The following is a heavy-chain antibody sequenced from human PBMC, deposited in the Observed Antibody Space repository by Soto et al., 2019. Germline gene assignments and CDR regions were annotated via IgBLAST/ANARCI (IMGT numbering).Heavy chain of an antibody. V-gene: IGHV3-23*01. CDR3: AKTGQFDS. CDR2: ITSSGTVT. J-gene: IGHJ4*02. CDR1: GFIFTNYA. Sequence: EVQLLESGGGLVQPGGSLRLSCAASGFIFTNYAMSWVRQAPGKGLEWVSCITSSGTVTWYADSVKDRFTLSRDNSKNTVYLQMNSLQAEDTAVYDCAKTGQFDSWGQGTLVTVSS.